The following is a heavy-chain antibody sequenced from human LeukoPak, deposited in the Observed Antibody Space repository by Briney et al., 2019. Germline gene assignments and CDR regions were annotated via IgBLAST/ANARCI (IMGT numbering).Heavy chain of an antibody. V-gene: IGHV3-21*01. CDR3: ARSYDSSGYYGNDY. Sequence: GGSLRLSCAASGFTFSSYSMNWVRQAPGKGLEWVSSISSSSSYIYYADSAKGRFTISRDNAKNSLYLQMNSLRAEDTAVYYCARSYDSSGYYGNDYWGQGTLVTVSS. J-gene: IGHJ4*02. CDR1: GFTFSSYS. D-gene: IGHD3-22*01. CDR2: ISSSSSYI.